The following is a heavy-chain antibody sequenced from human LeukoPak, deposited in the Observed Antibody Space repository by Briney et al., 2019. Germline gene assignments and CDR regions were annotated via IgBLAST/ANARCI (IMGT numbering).Heavy chain of an antibody. V-gene: IGHV4-39*01. D-gene: IGHD3-10*01. Sequence: KPSETLSLTCTVSGGSISSSSYYWGWIRQPPGKGLEWIGSIYYSGSTYYNPSLKSRVTISVDTSKNQFSLKLSSVTAADTAVYYCARHSGIWFGELESPYYFDYWGQGTLVTVSS. CDR2: IYYSGST. CDR3: ARHSGIWFGELESPYYFDY. CDR1: GGSISSSSYY. J-gene: IGHJ4*02.